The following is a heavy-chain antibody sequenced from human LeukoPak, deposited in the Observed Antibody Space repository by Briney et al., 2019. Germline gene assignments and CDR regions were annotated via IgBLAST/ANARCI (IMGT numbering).Heavy chain of an antibody. Sequence: GASVKVSCKASGYTFTAYYMHWVRQAPGQGLEWMGWINPNSGGTNYAQKFQGRVTMTRDTSISTAYMELSRLRSDDTAVYYCARDHVYCSGGSCYWFDPWGQGTLVTVSS. J-gene: IGHJ5*02. CDR2: INPNSGGT. CDR3: ARDHVYCSGGSCYWFDP. V-gene: IGHV1-2*02. D-gene: IGHD2-15*01. CDR1: GYTFTAYY.